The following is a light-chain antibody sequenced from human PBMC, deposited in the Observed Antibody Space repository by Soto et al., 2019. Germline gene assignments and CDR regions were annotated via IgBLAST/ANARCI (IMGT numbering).Light chain of an antibody. V-gene: IGLV2-8*01. CDR3: SSYSGYSNLV. J-gene: IGLJ2*01. CDR2: EVN. Sequence: QSALTQPPSASGSPGQSVTISCTGTSSNVGDYNYVSWYQQHPGKAPKLMIYEVNKRPSGVPNRFSGSKSGNAASLTVSALQAEDEADYYCSSYSGYSNLVFGGGTKVTVL. CDR1: SSNVGDYNY.